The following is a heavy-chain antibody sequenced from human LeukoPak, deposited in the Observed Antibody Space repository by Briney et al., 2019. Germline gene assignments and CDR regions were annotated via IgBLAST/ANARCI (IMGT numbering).Heavy chain of an antibody. CDR1: GYSISSGHY. CDR2: VYHSGHT. Sequence: SETLSLTCSVSGYSISSGHYWGWIRQSPGKGLEWIGNVYHSGHTYYTPSLRSRVTISVDTTQNQFSLKLKSVTVADAAVFFCARGRDEAVAVNPFDTWGQGALVTISS. J-gene: IGHJ4*02. D-gene: IGHD6-19*01. CDR3: ARGRDEAVAVNPFDT. V-gene: IGHV4-38-2*02.